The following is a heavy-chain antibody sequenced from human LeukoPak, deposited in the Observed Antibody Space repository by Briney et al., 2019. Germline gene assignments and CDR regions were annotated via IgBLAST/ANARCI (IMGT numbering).Heavy chain of an antibody. CDR1: GYTFTGYY. J-gene: IGHJ5*02. CDR2: INPNSGGT. D-gene: IGHD4-17*01. Sequence: ASVKVSCKASGYTFTGYYMHWVRQAPGQGLEWMGWINPNSGGTNYAQKFQGRDTMTRDTSISTAYMELSRLRSDDTAVYYCATDPGVTKTTYNWFDPWGQGTLVTVSS. V-gene: IGHV1-2*02. CDR3: ATDPGVTKTTYNWFDP.